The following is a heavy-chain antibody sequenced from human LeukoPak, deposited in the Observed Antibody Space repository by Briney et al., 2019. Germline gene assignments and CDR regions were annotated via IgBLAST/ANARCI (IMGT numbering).Heavy chain of an antibody. V-gene: IGHV4-61*02. CDR3: ARGQVLWFGELLDYFDY. CDR1: GGSISSGSYY. D-gene: IGHD3-10*01. CDR2: IYTSGST. J-gene: IGHJ4*02. Sequence: PSQTLSLTCTVSGGSISSGSYYWSWIRQPAGKGLEWIGRIYTSGSTNYNPSLKSRVTMSVDTSKNQFSLKLSSVTAADTAVYYCARGQVLWFGELLDYFDYWGQGTLVTVSS.